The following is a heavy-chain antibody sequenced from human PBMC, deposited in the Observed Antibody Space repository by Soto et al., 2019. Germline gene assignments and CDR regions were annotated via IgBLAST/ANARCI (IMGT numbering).Heavy chain of an antibody. CDR2: IIPIFGTA. D-gene: IGHD6-13*01. Sequence: SVKVSCKASGGTFSSYAISWVRQAPGQGLEWMGGIIPIFGTANYAQKFQGRVTITADESTSTAYMELSSLRSEDTAVYYCARSIAAAGILVVDGMDVWGQGTTVTVSS. CDR3: ARSIAAAGILVVDGMDV. V-gene: IGHV1-69*13. CDR1: GGTFSSYA. J-gene: IGHJ6*02.